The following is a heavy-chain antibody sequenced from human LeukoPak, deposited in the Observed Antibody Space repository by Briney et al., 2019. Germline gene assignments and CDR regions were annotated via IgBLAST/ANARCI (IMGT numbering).Heavy chain of an antibody. D-gene: IGHD1-26*01. Sequence: SVKVSCKASGYTFTSYGISWVRQAPGQGLEWMGGIIPIFGTANYAQKFQGRVTITADESTSTAYMELSSLRSEDTAVYYCAREDRQWELNFWGQGTLVTVSS. J-gene: IGHJ4*02. V-gene: IGHV1-69*13. CDR3: AREDRQWELNF. CDR1: GYTFTSYG. CDR2: IIPIFGTA.